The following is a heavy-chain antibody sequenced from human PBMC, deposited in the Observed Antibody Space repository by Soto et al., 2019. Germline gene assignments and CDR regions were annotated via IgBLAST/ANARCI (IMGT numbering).Heavy chain of an antibody. CDR3: AKASGGFLDYGMDV. Sequence: SVKVSCKASGGTFSSYAISWVRQAPGQGLEWMGGIIPIFGTANYAQKFQGRVTITTDESTSTAYMELNSLRAEDTALYYCAKASGGFLDYGMDVWGQGTTVTVSS. CDR2: IIPIFGTA. J-gene: IGHJ6*02. CDR1: GGTFSSYA. D-gene: IGHD3-3*01. V-gene: IGHV1-69*05.